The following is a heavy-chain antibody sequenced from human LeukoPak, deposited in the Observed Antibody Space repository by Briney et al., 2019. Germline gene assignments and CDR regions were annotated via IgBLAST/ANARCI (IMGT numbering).Heavy chain of an antibody. CDR2: INPNSGGT. J-gene: IGHJ4*02. Sequence: ASVKVSCKASGYTFTGYYMHWVRQAPGQGLEWMGWINPNSGGTNYAQKFQGRVTMTRDTSISTVYMELSSLRSEDTAVYYCARVKTMIVVVTLFDYWGQGTLVTVSS. V-gene: IGHV1-2*02. D-gene: IGHD3-22*01. CDR1: GYTFTGYY. CDR3: ARVKTMIVVVTLFDY.